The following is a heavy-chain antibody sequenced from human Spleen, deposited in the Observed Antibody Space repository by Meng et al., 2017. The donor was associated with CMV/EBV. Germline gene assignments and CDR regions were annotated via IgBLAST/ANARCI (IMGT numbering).Heavy chain of an antibody. D-gene: IGHD5-12*01. CDR1: GVSISSNIR. V-gene: IGHV4-4*02. Sequence: QVHPQESGPGLVKPSGTLSLTCGVSGVSISSNIRWTWVRQPPGKGLEWIGDIDDSGSTNYNPSLNSRISISLDKSKNHFSLKVNSVTAADTAVYYCARGGYSGYYGYWGQGTLVTVSS. J-gene: IGHJ4*02. CDR2: IDDSGST. CDR3: ARGGYSGYYGY.